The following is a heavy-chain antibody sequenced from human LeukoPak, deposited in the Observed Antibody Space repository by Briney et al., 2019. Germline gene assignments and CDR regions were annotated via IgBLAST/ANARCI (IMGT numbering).Heavy chain of an antibody. D-gene: IGHD5-24*01. J-gene: IGHJ4*02. Sequence: SETLSLTCTVSGDSISSSSYYWGWIRQPPGKGLEWIGSIYYSGSTYYNPSLKSRVSISVDTSKNQFSLKLSSVTAADTAVYYCARDGRDGSHYWGQGTLVTVSS. CDR3: ARDGRDGSHY. CDR2: IYYSGST. CDR1: GDSISSSSYY. V-gene: IGHV4-39*07.